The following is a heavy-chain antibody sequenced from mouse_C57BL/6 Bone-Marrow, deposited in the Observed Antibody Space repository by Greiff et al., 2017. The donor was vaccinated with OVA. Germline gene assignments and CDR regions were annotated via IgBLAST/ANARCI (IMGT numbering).Heavy chain of an antibody. CDR1: GYTFTSYW. CDR2: IYPSDSET. J-gene: IGHJ3*01. V-gene: IGHV1-61*01. Sequence: QVQLQQPGAELVRPGSSVKLSCKASGYTFTSYWMDWVKQRPGQGLEWIGNIYPSDSETHYNQKFEDKATLTVDKSSSTAYMQLSSLTSEDSAVYYCARDYGSSPFAYWGQGTLVTVSA. D-gene: IGHD1-1*01. CDR3: ARDYGSSPFAY.